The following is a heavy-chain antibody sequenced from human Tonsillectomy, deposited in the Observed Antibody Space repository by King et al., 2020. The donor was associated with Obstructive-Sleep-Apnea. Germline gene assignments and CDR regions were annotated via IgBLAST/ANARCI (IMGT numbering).Heavy chain of an antibody. D-gene: IGHD3-10*01. CDR3: ARDQFGWDAFDI. Sequence: QLQESGPGLVKPSETLSLTCTVSGGSISSSSYYWNWIRQPPGKGLEWIGSIYYSGSTYYNPSLKSRVTISVDTSKIPFSLKLSLVTAADTAVYYCARDQFGWDAFDIWGQGTMVTVSS. V-gene: IGHV4-39*07. J-gene: IGHJ3*02. CDR1: GGSISSSSYY. CDR2: IYYSGST.